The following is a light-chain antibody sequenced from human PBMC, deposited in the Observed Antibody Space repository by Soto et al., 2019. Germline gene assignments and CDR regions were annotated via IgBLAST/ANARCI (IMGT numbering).Light chain of an antibody. Sequence: DIQMTQSPSPLSASVGDRVTITCRASQSISSWLAWYQQKPGKAPKLLIYDASSLESGVPSRFSGSGSGPGFALASSSLQHDGSATYFCQEEISYPIFTVGPGPKVDIK. V-gene: IGKV1-5*01. CDR1: QSISSW. CDR3: QEEISYPIFT. CDR2: DAS. J-gene: IGKJ3*01.